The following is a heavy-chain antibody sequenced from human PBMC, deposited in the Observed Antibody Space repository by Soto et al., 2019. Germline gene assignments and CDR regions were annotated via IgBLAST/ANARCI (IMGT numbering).Heavy chain of an antibody. CDR1: GFSLSTSGAA. CDR3: AHRATMTIFGLIIDNGIWFGP. J-gene: IGHJ5*02. D-gene: IGHD3-3*01. V-gene: IGHV2-5*02. CDR2: IYWDGDK. Sequence: QINLIESGPTLVKPTQTLTLTCTFSGFSLSTSGAAVGWVRQPPGRALEWLALIYWDGDKRYNASLGNRLTITKDTSMNQVVLTLTNVDPADTATYYCAHRATMTIFGLIIDNGIWFGPWVQGTRVIVSS.